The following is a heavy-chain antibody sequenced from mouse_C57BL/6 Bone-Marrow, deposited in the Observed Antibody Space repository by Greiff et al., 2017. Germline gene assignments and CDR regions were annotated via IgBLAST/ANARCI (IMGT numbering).Heavy chain of an antibody. J-gene: IGHJ4*01. CDR2: IEPSDSYT. CDR1: GYTFTSYW. V-gene: IGHV1-50*01. CDR3: AKLLLYDMDY. Sequence: QVQLQQPGAELVKPGASVKLSCKASGYTFTSYWMQWVKQRPGQGLEWIGEIEPSDSYTNYNQKFKGKATLTVDTSSSTAYMQLSSLTSEDSAVYYCAKLLLYDMDYWGQGTSVTVSS. D-gene: IGHD1-1*01.